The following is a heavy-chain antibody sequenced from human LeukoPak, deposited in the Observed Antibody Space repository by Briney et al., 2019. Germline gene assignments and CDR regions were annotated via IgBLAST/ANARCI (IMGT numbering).Heavy chain of an antibody. CDR1: GFTFSSYS. J-gene: IGHJ6*03. Sequence: GCLRLSCAASGFTFSSYSMNWVRQAPGKGLEWVSYISSSSSTIYYADSVKGRFTISRDNAKNSLYLQMNSLRAEDTAVYYCARDFIPLYYDFWSGYYRPFYYMDVWGKGTTVTVSS. V-gene: IGHV3-48*01. D-gene: IGHD3-3*01. CDR2: ISSSSSTI. CDR3: ARDFIPLYYDFWSGYYRPFYYMDV.